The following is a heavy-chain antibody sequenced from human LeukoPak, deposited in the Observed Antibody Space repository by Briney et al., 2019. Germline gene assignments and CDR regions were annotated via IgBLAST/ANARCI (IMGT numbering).Heavy chain of an antibody. D-gene: IGHD3-22*01. Sequence: SETLSLTCTVSGGSISSSSYYWGWIRQPPGKGLEWIGSIYYSGSTYYHPSLKSRVTISVDTSKNQFSLKLSSVTAADTAVYYCARDGNYYDSSGYDLDYWGQGTLVTVSS. J-gene: IGHJ4*02. CDR1: GGSISSSSYY. CDR2: IYYSGST. CDR3: ARDGNYYDSSGYDLDY. V-gene: IGHV4-39*07.